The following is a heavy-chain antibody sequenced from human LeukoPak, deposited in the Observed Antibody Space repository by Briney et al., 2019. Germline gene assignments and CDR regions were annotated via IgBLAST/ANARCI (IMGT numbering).Heavy chain of an antibody. Sequence: GGSLRLSCAASGFTFSSYSMNWVRQAPGKGLEWVSYISSSSTMYYADSVKGRFSISRDNAKKSLYLQMNSLRAEDTAVYYCAKAGSITMIVVAKAYYFDYWGQGTLATVSS. D-gene: IGHD3-22*01. CDR2: ISSSSTM. V-gene: IGHV3-48*01. CDR1: GFTFSSYS. CDR3: AKAGSITMIVVAKAYYFDY. J-gene: IGHJ4*02.